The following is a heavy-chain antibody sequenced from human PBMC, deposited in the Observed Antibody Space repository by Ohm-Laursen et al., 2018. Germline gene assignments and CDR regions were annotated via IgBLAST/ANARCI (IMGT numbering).Heavy chain of an antibody. CDR3: ARVLARYYDSSGYGY. V-gene: IGHV4-34*01. CDR2: INHSGST. CDR1: GGSFSGYY. Sequence: SETLSLTCAVYGGSFSGYYWSWIRQPPGKGLEWIGEINHSGSTNYNPSLKSRVTISVDTSKNQFSLKLSSVTAADTAVYYCARVLARYYDSSGYGYWGQGILVTVSS. D-gene: IGHD3-22*01. J-gene: IGHJ4*02.